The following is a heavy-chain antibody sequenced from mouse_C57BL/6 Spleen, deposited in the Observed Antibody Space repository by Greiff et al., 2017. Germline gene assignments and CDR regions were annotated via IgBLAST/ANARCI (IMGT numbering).Heavy chain of an antibody. CDR1: GFTFSSYA. D-gene: IGHD2-3*01. CDR2: ISDGGSYT. J-gene: IGHJ2*01. Sequence: EVKLEESGGGLVKPGGSLKLSCAASGFTFSSYAMSWVRQTPEKRLEWVATISDGGSYTYYPDNVKGRFTISRDNAKNNLYLQMSHLKSEDTAMYYCARDHDGYYFDYWGQGTTLTVSS. CDR3: ARDHDGYYFDY. V-gene: IGHV5-4*01.